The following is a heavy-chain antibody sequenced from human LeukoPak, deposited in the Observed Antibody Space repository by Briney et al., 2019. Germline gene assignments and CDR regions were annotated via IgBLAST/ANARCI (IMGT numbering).Heavy chain of an antibody. CDR3: AREEIAHGYFDY. CDR1: GDSISSSSYF. Sequence: SETLSLTCTVSGDSISSSSYFWGWIRQPPGKGLEWIGSIYYSGSTYYNPSLKSRVTISVDTSKNQFSLKLSSVTAADTAVYYCAREEIAHGYFDYWGQGTLVTVSS. D-gene: IGHD3-22*01. V-gene: IGHV4-39*07. J-gene: IGHJ4*02. CDR2: IYYSGST.